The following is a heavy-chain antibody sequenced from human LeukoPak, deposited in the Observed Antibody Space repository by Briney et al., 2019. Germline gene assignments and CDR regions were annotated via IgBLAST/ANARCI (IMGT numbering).Heavy chain of an antibody. Sequence: SETLSLTCTVSGGSIGTSNYYWGWLRQPPGKGLEWIGSIYYSETTYDNPSLESRVTISIETSKNQFSLKLSSVTAADTAVYYCARQRADYFYYYVDVWGKGTTVTVS. J-gene: IGHJ6*03. V-gene: IGHV4-39*01. CDR2: IYYSETT. CDR1: GGSIGTSNYY. D-gene: IGHD3-9*01. CDR3: ARQRADYFYYYVDV.